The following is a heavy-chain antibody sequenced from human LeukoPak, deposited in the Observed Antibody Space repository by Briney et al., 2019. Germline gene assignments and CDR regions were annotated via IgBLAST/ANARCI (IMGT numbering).Heavy chain of an antibody. CDR1: GGSISSSSYY. V-gene: IGHV4-39*01. D-gene: IGHD3-10*01. J-gene: IGHJ3*02. CDR3: ARPLYEKGQYYGSGRIDAFDI. Sequence: SETLSLTCTVSGGSISSSSYYWGWIRQPPGKGLEWIGSIYYSGSTYYNPSLKSRVTISVDTSKNHFSLKLSSVTAADTAVYYCARPLYEKGQYYGSGRIDAFDIWGQGTMVTVSS. CDR2: IYYSGST.